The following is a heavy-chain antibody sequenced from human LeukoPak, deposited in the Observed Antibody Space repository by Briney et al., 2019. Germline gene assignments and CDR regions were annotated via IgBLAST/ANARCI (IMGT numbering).Heavy chain of an antibody. Sequence: SETLSPTCAVYGGSFSGYYWSWIRQPPGKGLEWIGEINHSGSTNYNPSLKSRVTISVDTSKNQLSLKLSSVTAADTAVYYCARGPGDYVWGSYRRFDYWGQGTLVTVSS. CDR3: ARGPGDYVWGSYRRFDY. CDR2: INHSGST. J-gene: IGHJ4*02. V-gene: IGHV4-34*01. D-gene: IGHD3-16*02. CDR1: GGSFSGYY.